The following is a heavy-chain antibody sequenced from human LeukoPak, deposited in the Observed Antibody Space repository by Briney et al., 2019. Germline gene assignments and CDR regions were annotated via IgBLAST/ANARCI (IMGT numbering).Heavy chain of an antibody. J-gene: IGHJ4*02. CDR2: IYHSGFT. Sequence: SETLSLTCTVSGGSISGYYWNWIRQPPGKVLEWIRFIYHSGFTSYNPSLKSRVNISADTSKNQFSLKLSYVTAADTAVYYCARHWGIRSSWYFDYWGQGTLVTVSS. V-gene: IGHV4-59*08. CDR3: ARHWGIRSSWYFDY. CDR1: GGSISGYY. D-gene: IGHD6-13*01.